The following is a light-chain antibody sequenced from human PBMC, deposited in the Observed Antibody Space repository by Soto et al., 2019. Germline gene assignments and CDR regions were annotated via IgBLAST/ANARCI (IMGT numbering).Light chain of an antibody. CDR2: DVS. J-gene: IGLJ1*01. CDR1: SRDVGGYTY. CDR3: CSHAVIYTFV. Sequence: QSALTQPRSVSGSPGQSVTISCTGTSRDVGGYTYVSWYQQHPGKAPQLMIYDVSKRPSGVPDRFSGSKSGNTASLTISGLQAEDEADYYCCSHAVIYTFVFGTGTKLTVL. V-gene: IGLV2-11*01.